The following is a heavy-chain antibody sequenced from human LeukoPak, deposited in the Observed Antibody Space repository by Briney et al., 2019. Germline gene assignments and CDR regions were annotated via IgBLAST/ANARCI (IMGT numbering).Heavy chain of an antibody. CDR2: IYYSGNT. CDR1: GGSISSDSYH. D-gene: IGHD5-18*01. J-gene: IGHJ4*02. Sequence: SETLSLTCTVSGGSISSDSYHWVWIRQPPEMGLEWIGSIYYSGNTYYNPSLKSRVTMSVDTSKNQFSLKLSSVTAADTAVYYCARHRSGGYTYGVLDYWGQGTLVTVSS. CDR3: ARHRSGGYTYGVLDY. V-gene: IGHV4-39*01.